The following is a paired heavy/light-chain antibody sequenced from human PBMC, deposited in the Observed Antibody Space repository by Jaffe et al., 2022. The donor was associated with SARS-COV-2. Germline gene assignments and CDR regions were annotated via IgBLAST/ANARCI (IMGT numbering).Light chain of an antibody. CDR2: SAS. CDR1: QGISYY. CDR3: QQLNSYLYT. V-gene: IGKV1-9*01. J-gene: IGKJ2*01. Sequence: DIQLTQSPSFLSASVGDRVTITCRASQGISYYLAWYQQKPGKAPKLLIYSASTLQSGVPSRFSGSGSGTEFTLTISSLQPEDFATYYCQQLNSYLYTFGQGTTLEIK.
Heavy chain of an antibody. V-gene: IGHV3-30-3*01. CDR3: ARDRPSLDI. Sequence: QVQLVESGGGVVQPGRSLRLSCAASGFTFSTYAMHWVRQAPGKGLEWLAVLSSDGTNKNYADAVKGRFTISRDNSENTLSLQISSLRADDTAIYYCARDRPSLDIWGQGTMVTVSS. J-gene: IGHJ3*02. CDR1: GFTFSTYA. CDR2: LSSDGTNK.